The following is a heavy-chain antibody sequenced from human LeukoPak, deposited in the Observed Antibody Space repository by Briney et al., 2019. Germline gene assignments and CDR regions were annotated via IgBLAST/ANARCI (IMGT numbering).Heavy chain of an antibody. CDR1: GFTFSTYS. V-gene: IGHV3-48*01. J-gene: IGHJ4*02. CDR3: AREGDYDILRPFDY. D-gene: IGHD3-9*01. Sequence: GGSLRLSCAASGFTFSTYSVNWVRQAPGKGLEWVSYISRTSDTIYYADSVKGRFTISRDNAKNSLYLQMNSLRVEDTAVYYCAREGDYDILRPFDYWGQGTLVTVSS. CDR2: ISRTSDTI.